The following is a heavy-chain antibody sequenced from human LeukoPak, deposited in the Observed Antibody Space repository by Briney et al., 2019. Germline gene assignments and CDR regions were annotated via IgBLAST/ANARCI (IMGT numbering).Heavy chain of an antibody. V-gene: IGHV3-30*18. J-gene: IGHJ6*03. D-gene: IGHD4-17*01. CDR2: ISYDGSNK. CDR1: GFTFSDHW. Sequence: GGSLRLSCAASGFTFSDHWMSWVRQAPGKGLEWVAVISYDGSNKYYADSVKGRFTISRDNSKNTLYLQMNSLRAEDTAVYYCAKDAPDYGDADYYYYYMDVWGKGTTVTVSS. CDR3: AKDAPDYGDADYYYYYMDV.